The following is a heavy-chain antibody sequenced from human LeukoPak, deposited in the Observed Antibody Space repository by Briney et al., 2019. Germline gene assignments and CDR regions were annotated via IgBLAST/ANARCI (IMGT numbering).Heavy chain of an antibody. V-gene: IGHV3-30*02. CDR1: GFTFSIYG. CDR2: IRYDESNK. D-gene: IGHD1-26*01. CDR3: AKDSGTSWVDYYYRDV. J-gene: IGHJ6*03. Sequence: GGSLKLSCAAAGFTFSIYGRHWVRQAPGKGLEWVAFIRYDESNKYYADSVKGRFTISRDNSKNTMYLQMNSLRAEDTAVYYCAKDSGTSWVDYYYRDVWGTGTTVTVSS.